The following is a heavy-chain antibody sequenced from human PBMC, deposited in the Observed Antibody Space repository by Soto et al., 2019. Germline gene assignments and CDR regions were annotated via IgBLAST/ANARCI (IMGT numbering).Heavy chain of an antibody. D-gene: IGHD3-22*01. J-gene: IGHJ4*02. Sequence: GTSVKVSCTASGGTFSSYTSSWVRQAPGQGLEWMGRIIPILGIANYAQKFQGRVTITADKSTSTAYMELSSLRSEDTAVYYCARDLVGDSSGQSEYYFDYWGQGTLVTVSS. CDR2: IIPILGIA. CDR3: ARDLVGDSSGQSEYYFDY. V-gene: IGHV1-69*04. CDR1: GGTFSSYT.